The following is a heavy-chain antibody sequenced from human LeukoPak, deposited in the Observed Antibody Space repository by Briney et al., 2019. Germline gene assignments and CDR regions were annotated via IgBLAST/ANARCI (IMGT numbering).Heavy chain of an antibody. CDR1: GSTFRTSW. CDR2: ISPDGSAT. CDR3: AKSIDS. Sequence: QPGGSLRLSCETSGSTFRTSWMAWVRQAPGKGLEWVANISPDGSATFYVDSVRGRFTISRDNAKSSLHLQMYSLRADDTAVYYCAKSIDSWGQGTLVTVSS. J-gene: IGHJ4*02. V-gene: IGHV3-7*01.